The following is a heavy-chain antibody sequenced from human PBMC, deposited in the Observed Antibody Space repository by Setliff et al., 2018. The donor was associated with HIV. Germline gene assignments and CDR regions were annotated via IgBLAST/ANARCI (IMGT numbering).Heavy chain of an antibody. CDR3: ARGGYHGFGSYGDY. Sequence: GASVKVSCKASGYTFTTYYVHWVRQAPGQGLEWMGILNPSGDSTAYAQQFQGRVTMTRDTSTSTVYTELSSLRSEDTAVYYCARGGYHGFGSYGDYWGQGTLVTVSS. J-gene: IGHJ4*02. CDR1: GYTFTTYY. CDR2: LNPSGDST. D-gene: IGHD3-10*01. V-gene: IGHV1-46*01.